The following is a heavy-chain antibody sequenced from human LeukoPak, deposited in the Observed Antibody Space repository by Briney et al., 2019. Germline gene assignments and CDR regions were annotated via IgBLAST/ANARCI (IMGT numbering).Heavy chain of an antibody. V-gene: IGHV1-69*13. Sequence: SVKLSCKASGATFSSYAVSWVRRAPGQGLGWLGGFIPFFGPANYTQKFQGRVTITADESTSTAYMELSCLRTEDTAVYYCASQGVLLWFGELLKAPLYYYGMDVWGKGTTVTVSA. CDR2: FIPFFGPA. D-gene: IGHD3-10*01. CDR1: GATFSSYA. J-gene: IGHJ6*04. CDR3: ASQGVLLWFGELLKAPLYYYGMDV.